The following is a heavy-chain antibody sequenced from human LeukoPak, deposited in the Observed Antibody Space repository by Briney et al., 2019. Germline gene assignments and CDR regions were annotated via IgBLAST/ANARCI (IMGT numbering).Heavy chain of an antibody. CDR1: GFTFDDYA. CDR3: AKDSAYSGSYFDY. Sequence: GRSLRLSCAASGFTFDDYAMHWVRQAPGKGLEWVSGISWNSGSVGYANSVKGRFTISRDNAKKSLYLQVNSLRAEDTALYYCAKDSAYSGSYFDYWGQGTLVTVSS. D-gene: IGHD1-26*01. CDR2: ISWNSGSV. V-gene: IGHV3-9*01. J-gene: IGHJ4*02.